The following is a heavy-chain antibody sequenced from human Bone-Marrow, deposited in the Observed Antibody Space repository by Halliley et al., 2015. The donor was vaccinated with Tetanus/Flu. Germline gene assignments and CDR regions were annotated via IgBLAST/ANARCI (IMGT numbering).Heavy chain of an antibody. D-gene: IGHD3-22*01. J-gene: IGHJ6*02. Sequence: SLRLSCAASGFTFSTYSMNWVRQAPGKGLDWVSPISSSSNYIYYADSVKGRFTISRDNAKNSLYLQMNRLRAEDTAVYYCARESYFDRSGYAQDGMDVWGQGTTVTVSS. CDR3: ARESYFDRSGYAQDGMDV. CDR1: GFTFSTYS. V-gene: IGHV3-21*01. CDR2: ISSSSNYI.